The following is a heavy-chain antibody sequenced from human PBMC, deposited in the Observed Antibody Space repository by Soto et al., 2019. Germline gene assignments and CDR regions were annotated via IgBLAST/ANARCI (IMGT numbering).Heavy chain of an antibody. CDR2: INHSGST. CDR1: GGSFGGYY. Sequence: SETLSLTCAVYGGSFGGYYWSWIRQPPGKGLEWIGEINHSGSTNYTPSLKSRVTISVDTSKNQFSLKLSSVTAADTAVYYCARTRYYDFWSGYYTGYYGMDGWGQGTTVTVSS. V-gene: IGHV4-34*01. J-gene: IGHJ6*02. D-gene: IGHD3-3*01. CDR3: ARTRYYDFWSGYYTGYYGMDG.